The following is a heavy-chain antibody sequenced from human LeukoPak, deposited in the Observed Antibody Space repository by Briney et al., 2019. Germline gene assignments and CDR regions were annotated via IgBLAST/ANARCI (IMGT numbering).Heavy chain of an antibody. J-gene: IGHJ5*02. CDR3: ARQPYDSSGLNWFDP. V-gene: IGHV4-38-2*01. CDR1: GYSISSGYY. CDR2: IYHSGST. Sequence: PSETLSLTCAVSGYSISSGYYWGWIRQPPGKGLEWIGSIYHSGSTYYNPSLKSRVTISVDTSKNQFSLKLSSVTAADTAVYYCARQPYDSSGLNWFDPWGQGTLVTVSS. D-gene: IGHD3-22*01.